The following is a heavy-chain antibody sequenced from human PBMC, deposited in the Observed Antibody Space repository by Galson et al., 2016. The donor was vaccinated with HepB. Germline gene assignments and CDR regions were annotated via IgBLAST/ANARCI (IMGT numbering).Heavy chain of an antibody. CDR2: IIPLFGTT. Sequence: SVKVSCKASGYSFTSHYVHWVRQAPGQGLEWLGGIIPLFGTTNFAQRFKGRVTITADKPTDTAYMELSSLRSEDTAVYYCASAPHGVTTRPFDNWGQGTLVTVSS. D-gene: IGHD4-11*01. V-gene: IGHV1-69*06. J-gene: IGHJ4*02. CDR1: GYSFTSHY. CDR3: ASAPHGVTTRPFDN.